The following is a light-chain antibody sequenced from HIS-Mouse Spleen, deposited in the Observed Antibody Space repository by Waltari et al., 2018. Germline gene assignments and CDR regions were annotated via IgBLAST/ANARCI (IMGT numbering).Light chain of an antibody. V-gene: IGLV6-57*04. Sequence: NFMLTQPHSVSESPGKTVTISCTRSSGSIASNHVQWYQQRPGSAPTTVIYEDNQRPSGVPDRFSGSIDSSSNSASLTISGLKTEDEADYYCQSYDSSNQVFGGGTKLTVL. CDR3: QSYDSSNQV. CDR2: EDN. CDR1: SGSIASNH. J-gene: IGLJ3*02.